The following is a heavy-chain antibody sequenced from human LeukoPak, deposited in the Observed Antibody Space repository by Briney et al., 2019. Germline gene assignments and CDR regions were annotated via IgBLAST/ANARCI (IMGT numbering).Heavy chain of an antibody. V-gene: IGHV4-39*01. CDR2: IYYTGST. Sequence: NPSETLSLTCTVSGVSISGSYYYWGWIRQPPGKGLEWFGSIYYTGSTYYNPSLKSRVTISVDTSKNQFSLSLSSVTAADTAVYYCAGREEYCTNGVCYFWFDPWGQGTLVTVSS. D-gene: IGHD2-8*01. J-gene: IGHJ5*02. CDR1: GVSISGSYYY. CDR3: AGREEYCTNGVCYFWFDP.